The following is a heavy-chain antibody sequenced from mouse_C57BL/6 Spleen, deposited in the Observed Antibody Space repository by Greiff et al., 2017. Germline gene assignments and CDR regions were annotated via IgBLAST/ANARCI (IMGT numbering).Heavy chain of an antibody. CDR3: ARRGHDDGSSPLFDY. J-gene: IGHJ2*01. V-gene: IGHV1-80*01. Sequence: VQLQQSGAELVKPGASVKISCKASGYAFSSYWMNWVKQRPGKGLEWIGQIYPGDGDTNYNGKFKGKATLTADKSSSTAYMQLSSLTSEDSAVYFCARRGHDDGSSPLFDYWGQGTTLTVSS. CDR1: GYAFSSYW. D-gene: IGHD1-1*01. CDR2: IYPGDGDT.